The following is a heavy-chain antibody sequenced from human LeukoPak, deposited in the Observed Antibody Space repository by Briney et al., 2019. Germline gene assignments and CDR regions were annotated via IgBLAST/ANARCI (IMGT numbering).Heavy chain of an antibody. CDR1: GGSISSYY. CDR3: ARHGYCSSTSCYNRWFDA. CDR2: IYTSGST. V-gene: IGHV4-4*09. Sequence: SETLSLTCTVSGGSISSYYWSWIRQPPGKGLEWIGCIYTSGSTNYNPSLKSRVTISVDTSKNQFSLKLSSVTAADTAVYYCARHGYCSSTSCYNRWFDAWGQGTLVTVSS. J-gene: IGHJ5*02. D-gene: IGHD2-2*03.